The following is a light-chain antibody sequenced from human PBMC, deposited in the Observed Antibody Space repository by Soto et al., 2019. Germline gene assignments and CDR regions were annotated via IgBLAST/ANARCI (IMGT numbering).Light chain of an antibody. V-gene: IGLV2-23*02. Sequence: QSVLTQPASVSGSPGQSITISCTGTSSDVGSYNLVSWYQQHPGKAPKLMIYEVSKRPSGVSNRFSGSKSGNTASLTISGLQAEDEADYDCCSYAGSSIPYVFGTGTKLTVL. J-gene: IGLJ1*01. CDR1: SSDVGSYNL. CDR3: CSYAGSSIPYV. CDR2: EVS.